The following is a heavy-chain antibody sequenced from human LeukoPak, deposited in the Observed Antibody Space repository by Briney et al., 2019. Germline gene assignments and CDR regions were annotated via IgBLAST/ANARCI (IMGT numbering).Heavy chain of an antibody. J-gene: IGHJ4*02. CDR3: ASFLGGFSSFH. Sequence: PGESLRLSCAASGFNVSSNYMSWVRQAPGKGLEWVSIIFSGGSTYYVDSVKGRFTTSRDNSKNTPYLQMNSLRAEDTAVYYCASFLGGFSSFHWGQGTLVAVSS. D-gene: IGHD2-15*01. V-gene: IGHV3-66*02. CDR1: GFNVSSNY. CDR2: IFSGGST.